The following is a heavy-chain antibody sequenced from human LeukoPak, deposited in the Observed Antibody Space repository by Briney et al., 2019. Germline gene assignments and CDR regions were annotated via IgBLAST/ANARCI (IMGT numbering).Heavy chain of an antibody. CDR3: ARWYYDILTGDHDDY. Sequence: GGSLRLSCAASGFTFSSYSMNWVRQAPGKGLEWVSSISSSSSYIYYADSVKGQFTISRDNAKISLYLQMNSLRAEDTAVYYCARWYYDILTGDHDDYWGQGTLVTVSS. D-gene: IGHD3-9*01. J-gene: IGHJ4*02. V-gene: IGHV3-21*01. CDR2: ISSSSSYI. CDR1: GFTFSSYS.